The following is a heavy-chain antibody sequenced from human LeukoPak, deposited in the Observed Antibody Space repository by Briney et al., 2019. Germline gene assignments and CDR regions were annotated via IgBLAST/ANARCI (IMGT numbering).Heavy chain of an antibody. V-gene: IGHV3-7*01. CDR3: ARETLGVGTAFDY. D-gene: IGHD1/OR15-1a*01. Sequence: PGGSLRLSCAASGFTFSSYWMSWVRQAPGKGLEWVANIKQDGSEKYYVDSVKGRFTISRDNAKNSLYLQMNSLRAEDTAVYYCARETLGVGTAFDYWGQGTLVTVSS. CDR2: IKQDGSEK. CDR1: GFTFSSYW. J-gene: IGHJ4*02.